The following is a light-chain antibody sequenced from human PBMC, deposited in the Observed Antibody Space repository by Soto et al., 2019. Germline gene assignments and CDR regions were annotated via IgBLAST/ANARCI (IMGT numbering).Light chain of an antibody. V-gene: IGLV2-14*01. CDR1: SSDVGGYNY. CDR2: EVS. CDR3: SSYTSSSTLV. J-gene: IGLJ3*02. Sequence: QSALTQPASVSGSPGQSITISCTGTSSDVGGYNYVSWYQQHPGKAPKLMIYEVSTRPSGVSNRFSGSKSGNTASLTISGLQAEDEAYYYCSSYTSSSTLVFGGGTKVTVL.